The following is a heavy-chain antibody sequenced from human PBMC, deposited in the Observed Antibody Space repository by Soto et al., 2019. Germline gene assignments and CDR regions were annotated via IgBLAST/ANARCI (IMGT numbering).Heavy chain of an antibody. J-gene: IGHJ4*02. V-gene: IGHV3-30-3*01. CDR1: GFTCGSFA. D-gene: IGHD6-6*01. CDR3: ARSTLIQIAAPDY. Sequence: SMRLPCAASGFTCGSFAMHWVRQAPGKGLEWVAVISYDGSNKYYADSVKGRFTISRDNSKNTLYLQMNSLRAEDTAVYYCARSTLIQIAAPDYWGQGTLVTVSS. CDR2: ISYDGSNK.